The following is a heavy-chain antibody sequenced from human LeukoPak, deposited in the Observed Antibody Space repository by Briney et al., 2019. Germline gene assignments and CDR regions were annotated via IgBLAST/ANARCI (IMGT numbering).Heavy chain of an antibody. V-gene: IGHV3-23*01. CDR3: AKVAAGYFFPDY. J-gene: IGHJ4*02. D-gene: IGHD2-15*01. CDR1: GLTFSSYA. CDR2: ISGSGGST. Sequence: QAGGSLRLSCAASGLTFSSYAMSWVRQAPGKGLEWVSAISGSGGSTYYADSVKGRFTISRDNSKNTLYLQMDSLRAEDTAVYYCAKVAAGYFFPDYWGQGTLVTVSS.